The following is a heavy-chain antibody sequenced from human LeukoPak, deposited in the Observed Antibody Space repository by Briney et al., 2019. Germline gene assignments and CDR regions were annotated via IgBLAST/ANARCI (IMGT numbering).Heavy chain of an antibody. CDR2: IRYDGSNK. CDR1: GFTFSSYG. CDR3: AKSREAARRGYFDY. D-gene: IGHD6-6*01. V-gene: IGHV3-30*02. J-gene: IGHJ4*02. Sequence: GGSLRLSCAASGFTFSSYGMHWVRQAPGKGLEWVAFIRYDGSNKYYADSVKGRFTISRDNSKNTLYLQMNSLRAEDTAVYYCAKSREAARRGYFDYWGQGTLVTVSS.